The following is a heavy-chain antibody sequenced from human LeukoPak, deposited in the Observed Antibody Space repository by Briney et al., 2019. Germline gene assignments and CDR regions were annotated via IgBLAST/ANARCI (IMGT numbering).Heavy chain of an antibody. CDR2: IYTSGST. V-gene: IGHV4-61*02. D-gene: IGHD4-23*01. Sequence: SETLSLTCTVSGGSISSGSYYWSWTRQPAVKGLEWIGRIYTSGSTNYNPSLKSRVTISVDTSKNQFSLKLSSVTAADTAVYYCARGVNYYYYYMDVWGKGTTVTISS. CDR3: ARGVNYYYYYMDV. CDR1: GGSISSGSYY. J-gene: IGHJ6*03.